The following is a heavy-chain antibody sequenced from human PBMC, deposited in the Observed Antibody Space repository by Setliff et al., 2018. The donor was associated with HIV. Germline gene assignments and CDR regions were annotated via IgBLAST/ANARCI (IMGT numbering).Heavy chain of an antibody. Sequence: GESLKISCKASGYSFTNYWVGWVRQMPANGLEWMGLIWPDDSDTIYSPSFQGQVTMSADKSISTAYLQWSSLKASDSAMYYCTRQHYDILTGPHNWFDPWGQGTLVSV. CDR2: IWPDDSDT. V-gene: IGHV5-51*01. CDR3: TRQHYDILTGPHNWFDP. J-gene: IGHJ5*02. D-gene: IGHD3-9*01. CDR1: GYSFTNYW.